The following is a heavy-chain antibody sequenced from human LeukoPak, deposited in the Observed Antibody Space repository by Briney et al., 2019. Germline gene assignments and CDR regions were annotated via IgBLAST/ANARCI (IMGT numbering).Heavy chain of an antibody. CDR1: GFTFSSYG. CDR3: ARGFNDFWSGSQLEY. D-gene: IGHD3-3*01. CDR2: ISYDGSNK. J-gene: IGHJ4*02. Sequence: GGSLRLSCAASGFTFSSYGMYWVRQAPGKGLEWVAVISYDGSNKYYADSVKGRFTISRDNSKSTVYLEINSLRSEDTAIYYCARGFNDFWSGSQLEYWGQGTLVTVSS. V-gene: IGHV3-30*03.